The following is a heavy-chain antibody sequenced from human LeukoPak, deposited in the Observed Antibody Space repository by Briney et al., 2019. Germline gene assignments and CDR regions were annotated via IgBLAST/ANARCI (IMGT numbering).Heavy chain of an antibody. J-gene: IGHJ6*02. D-gene: IGHD5-12*01. Sequence: ASVKVSCKASGYTFTSYGISWVRQAPGQGLEWMGWISAYNGNTNYAQKLQGRVTMTTDTSTSTAYMELRSLRSDDTAVYYCAREIYGVATTDLYYYGMDVWGQGTTVTVSS. V-gene: IGHV1-18*01. CDR1: GYTFTSYG. CDR2: ISAYNGNT. CDR3: AREIYGVATTDLYYYGMDV.